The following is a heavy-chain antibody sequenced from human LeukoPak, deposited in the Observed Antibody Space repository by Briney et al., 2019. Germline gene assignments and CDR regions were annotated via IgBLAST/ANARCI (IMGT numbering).Heavy chain of an antibody. J-gene: IGHJ6*02. CDR2: IIGISGST. CDR3: ARQAGSYSYYGVDV. V-gene: IGHV3-23*01. Sequence: GGSLRLSCAASGLPFSSYAMRWVRQAPGKGLEWVSGIIGISGSTNYADTVKGRFTVSRDTSKNTLYLQMNSLRGEDAAVYYCARQAGSYSYYGVDVWGQGTTVTVSS. CDR1: GLPFSSYA. D-gene: IGHD6-19*01.